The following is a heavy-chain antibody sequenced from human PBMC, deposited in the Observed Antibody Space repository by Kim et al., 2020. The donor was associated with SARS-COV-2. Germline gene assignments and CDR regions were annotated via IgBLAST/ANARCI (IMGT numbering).Heavy chain of an antibody. V-gene: IGHV3-30*01. CDR3: ARGVAAAGTGAWFDP. J-gene: IGHJ5*02. Sequence: ADSMKGRFTNSRDNSKNTLYLQMNSLRAEDTAVYYCARGVAAAGTGAWFDPWGQGTLVTVSS. D-gene: IGHD6-13*01.